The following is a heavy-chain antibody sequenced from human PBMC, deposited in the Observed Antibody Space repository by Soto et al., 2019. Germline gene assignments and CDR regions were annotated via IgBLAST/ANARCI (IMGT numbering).Heavy chain of an antibody. CDR3: AREDEDACYRLDY. Sequence: GGSLRLSCAASGFTFIRYTMNWVRQAPGKGLEWVSSISSTTNSIYYADSVKGRFTISRDNADNSLHLQMNSLRAEDTAVYYCAREDEDACYRLDYCGQGPLVTASS. CDR1: GFTFIRYT. CDR2: ISSTTNSI. V-gene: IGHV3-21*01. D-gene: IGHD3-16*02. J-gene: IGHJ4*02.